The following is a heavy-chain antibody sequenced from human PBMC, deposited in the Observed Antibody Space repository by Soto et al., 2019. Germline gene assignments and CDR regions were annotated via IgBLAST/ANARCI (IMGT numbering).Heavy chain of an antibody. CDR2: FDPEDGET. Sequence: ASVKVSCKVSGYTLTELSMHWVRQAPGKGLEWMGGFDPEDGETIYAQKLQGRVTMTTDTSTSTAYMELRSLRSDDTAVYYCARVGIAVAGAFDIWGQGTMVTVSS. CDR3: ARVGIAVAGAFDI. CDR1: GYTLTELS. D-gene: IGHD6-19*01. J-gene: IGHJ3*02. V-gene: IGHV1-24*01.